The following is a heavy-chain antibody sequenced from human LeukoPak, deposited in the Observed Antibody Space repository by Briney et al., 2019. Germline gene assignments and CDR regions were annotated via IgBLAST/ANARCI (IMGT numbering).Heavy chain of an antibody. V-gene: IGHV4-59*01. D-gene: IGHD4-17*01. Sequence: SETLSLTCTVSGGSISSYYWSWIRQPPGRGLEWIGNNHYSGNTNYNPSLKSRVTISVDTSKKQFSLKLSSVTAADTAVYYCARALYGDYTLGMDVWGQGTTVTVSS. CDR3: ARALYGDYTLGMDV. CDR2: NHYSGNT. CDR1: GGSISSYY. J-gene: IGHJ6*02.